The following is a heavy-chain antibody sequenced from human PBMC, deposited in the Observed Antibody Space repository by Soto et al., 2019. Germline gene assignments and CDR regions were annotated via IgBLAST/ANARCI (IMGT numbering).Heavy chain of an antibody. CDR2: ISYDGSNK. Sequence: QVQLVESGGGVVQPGRSPRLSCAASGFTFSSYAMHWVRQAPGKGLEWVAVISYDGSNKYYADSVKGRFTISRDNSKNTLYLQMNSLRAEDTAVYYCARGQLLDRVDYWGQGTLVTVS. CDR3: ARGQLLDRVDY. D-gene: IGHD1-7*01. CDR1: GFTFSSYA. J-gene: IGHJ4*02. V-gene: IGHV3-30-3*01.